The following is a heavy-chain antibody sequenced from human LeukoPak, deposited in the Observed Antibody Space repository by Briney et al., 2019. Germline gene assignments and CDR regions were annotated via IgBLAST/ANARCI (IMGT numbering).Heavy chain of an antibody. CDR3: ARDRRGY. CDR2: ISSSSSTK. D-gene: IGHD5-24*01. CDR1: GFTFCSYE. Sequence: PGGYLRLSCAASGFTFCSYEMNWDGPAPGKGLEGVSYISSSSSTKYYADSVKGRFTISRDNAKNSLYLQMNSLRAEDTAVYYCARDRRGYWGQGTLVTVSS. V-gene: IGHV3-48*03. J-gene: IGHJ4*02.